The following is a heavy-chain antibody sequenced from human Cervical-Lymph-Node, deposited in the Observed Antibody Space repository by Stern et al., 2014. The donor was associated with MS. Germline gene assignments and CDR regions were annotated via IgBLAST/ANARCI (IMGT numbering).Heavy chain of an antibody. D-gene: IGHD4-23*01. J-gene: IGHJ6*02. CDR3: AKDWIDYGGLYGMDV. Sequence: VQLVEAGGGVVQHGRYLRVSCATSGFPFNSYNMHWVRQAPGKGLEWVALISYDGSNKYYADSVKGRFTLSRDDSRNTLYLQMSSLRPEDTAIYYCAKDWIDYGGLYGMDVWGQGTKVTVSS. CDR1: GFPFNSYN. CDR2: ISYDGSNK. V-gene: IGHV3-30*18.